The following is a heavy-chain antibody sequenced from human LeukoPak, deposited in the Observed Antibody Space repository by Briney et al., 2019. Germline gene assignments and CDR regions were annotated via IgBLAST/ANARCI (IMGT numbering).Heavy chain of an antibody. J-gene: IGHJ6*03. CDR3: ARVGWDCSSTSCFTPAENYYYYYMDV. CDR1: GGTFSSYA. Sequence: SVKVSCKASGGTFSSYAISWVRQAPGQGLEWMGGIIPIFGTANYAQKFQGRVTITADESTSTAYMGLSSLRSEDTAVYYCARVGWDCSSTSCFTPAENYYYYYMDVWGKGTTVTVSS. D-gene: IGHD2-2*01. V-gene: IGHV1-69*13. CDR2: IIPIFGTA.